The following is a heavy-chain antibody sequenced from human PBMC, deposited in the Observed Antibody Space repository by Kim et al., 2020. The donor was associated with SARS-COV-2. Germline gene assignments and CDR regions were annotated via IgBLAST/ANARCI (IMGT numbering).Heavy chain of an antibody. CDR3: ARIEVFDFDY. J-gene: IGHJ4*02. Sequence: SETLSLTCAVYGGSFSNYYWSWIRQSPGKGLEWIGEINHSGNTNYNPSLKSRGTISVDTSKNKFSLKLSSVTAADKAVYYCARIEVFDFDYWGQGTVVTV. CDR1: GGSFSNYY. V-gene: IGHV4-34*01. CDR2: INHSGNT. D-gene: IGHD2-21*01.